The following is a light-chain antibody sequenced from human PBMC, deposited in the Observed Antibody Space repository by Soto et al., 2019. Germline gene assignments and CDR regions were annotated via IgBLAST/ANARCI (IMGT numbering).Light chain of an antibody. CDR3: NSYTTSSTLV. V-gene: IGLV2-14*03. CDR1: SSDVGTYKY. J-gene: IGLJ1*01. CDR2: DVS. Sequence: QSALTQPASVSGSPGQSITISCTGTSSDVGTYKYVSWYQQHPGKAPKLMIYDVSNRPSGVSNRFSGSKSGNTASLTISGLQAEDEADYYCNSYTTSSTLVFGTGT.